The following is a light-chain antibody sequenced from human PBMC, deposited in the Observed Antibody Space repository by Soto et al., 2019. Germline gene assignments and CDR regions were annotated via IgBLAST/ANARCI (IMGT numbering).Light chain of an antibody. CDR1: QSVCSY. V-gene: IGKV3-11*01. Sequence: EIVLTQSPATLSLSPGERATLSCWATQSVCSYLAWYQQKPGQAPMLVIYDASNRATGIPARFSGSGSGTDFTLTISSLAPEDFAVYYCQQRSNWLFTFGPGTKVDIK. J-gene: IGKJ3*01. CDR3: QQRSNWLFT. CDR2: DAS.